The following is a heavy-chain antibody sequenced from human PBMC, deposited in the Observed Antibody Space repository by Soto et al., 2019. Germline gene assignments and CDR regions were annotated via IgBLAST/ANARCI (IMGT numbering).Heavy chain of an antibody. CDR3: AKDNRVGATYYGMDV. CDR1: GFTFSSNW. D-gene: IGHD1-26*01. CDR2: ISYDGSNK. Sequence: VQLVESGGGLVQPGGSLRLSCAASGFTFSSNWMHWVRQAPGKGLEWVAVISYDGSNKYYADSVKGRFTISRDNSKNTLYLQMNSLRAEDTAVYYCAKDNRVGATYYGMDVWGQGTTVTVSS. J-gene: IGHJ6*02. V-gene: IGHV3-30*18.